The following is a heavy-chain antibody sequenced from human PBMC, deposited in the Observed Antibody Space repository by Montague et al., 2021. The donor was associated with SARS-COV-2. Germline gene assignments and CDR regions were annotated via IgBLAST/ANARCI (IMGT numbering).Heavy chain of an antibody. J-gene: IGHJ4*02. Sequence: SLILSCAASGFTFNDYAMHWVRQAPGKGLEWVSGISWNSGNIAYADSVKGRFSISRDNAKNSLYLQMKGLRAEDTALYYCASAQDGYSPPDYWGQGTLVTVSS. V-gene: IGHV3-9*01. D-gene: IGHD5-24*01. CDR2: ISWNSGNI. CDR1: GFTFNDYA. CDR3: ASAQDGYSPPDY.